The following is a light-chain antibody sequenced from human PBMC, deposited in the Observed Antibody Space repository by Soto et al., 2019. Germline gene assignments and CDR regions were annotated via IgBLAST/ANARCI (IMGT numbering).Light chain of an antibody. CDR1: QSVNIY. Sequence: EIVLTHSPATLALSPWERAALSCSASQSVNIYLAWYQQKPGQAPRLLIYGASTRATAIPARFSGSGSGTEFTLTISSLEPEDFAVYYCQQRNIWPPVTFGQGTRLEIK. V-gene: IGKV3-11*01. CDR3: QQRNIWPPVT. CDR2: GAS. J-gene: IGKJ5*01.